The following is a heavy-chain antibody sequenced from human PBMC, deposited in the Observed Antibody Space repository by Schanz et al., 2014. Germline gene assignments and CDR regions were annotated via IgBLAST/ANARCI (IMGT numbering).Heavy chain of an antibody. CDR3: ARHGEIPFDPMDV. CDR1: GASISSGGYY. J-gene: IGHJ6*02. D-gene: IGHD3-10*01. CDR2: ISYSGST. Sequence: QVQLQESGPGLVKPSQTLSLTCTVSGASISSGGYYWDWIRLLPGTGLEWIGYISYSGSTSFNPSIKRRLTMSVDTSKNQFSLRLSSVTAADTAVYYCARHGEIPFDPMDVWGQGTTVTGSS. V-gene: IGHV4-31*03.